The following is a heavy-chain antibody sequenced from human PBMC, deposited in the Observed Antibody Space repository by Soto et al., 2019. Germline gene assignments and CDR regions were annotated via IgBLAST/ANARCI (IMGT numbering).Heavy chain of an antibody. CDR1: GGTFSDLA. CDR3: ASERVAEMATGGYFDN. D-gene: IGHD5-12*01. V-gene: IGHV1-69*01. CDR2: IIPLFGTP. Sequence: QVHLVQSGAEVKKPGSSGKVSCKTSGGTFSDLAFSWVRQAPRQGLEWVGGIIPLFGTPNYAREFQGRVSISADESSNTVYMELRSLRSEDTAVYYCASERVAEMATGGYFDNWGQGTLVTVSS. J-gene: IGHJ4*02.